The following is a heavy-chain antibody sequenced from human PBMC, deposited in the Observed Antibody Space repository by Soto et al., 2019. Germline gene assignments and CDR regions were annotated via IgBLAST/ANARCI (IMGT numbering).Heavy chain of an antibody. CDR2: ISSSGGTI. J-gene: IGHJ6*02. Sequence: GWSLRLSCAASGFTFSSYEMNWVRQAPGKGLEWVSYISSSGGTIYYADSVKGRFTISRDNAKNSLYLQMNSLRAEDTAVYYCARDHKGGYYYYGMDVWGQGTTVTVSS. CDR1: GFTFSSYE. V-gene: IGHV3-48*03. CDR3: ARDHKGGYYYYGMDV.